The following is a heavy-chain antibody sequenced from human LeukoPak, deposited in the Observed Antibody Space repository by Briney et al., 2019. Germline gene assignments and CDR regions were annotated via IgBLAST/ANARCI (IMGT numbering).Heavy chain of an antibody. D-gene: IGHD3-10*01. J-gene: IGHJ3*02. Sequence: SETLSLTCAVYGGSFSGYYWSWIRQTPGEGLEWIGEINHSGSTNYNPSLKSRVTISVDTSKNQFSLKLSSVTAADTAIYYCARGRGGWLPIYLGEAAFDIWGQGTMVTVSS. CDR3: ARGRGGWLPIYLGEAAFDI. CDR1: GGSFSGYY. CDR2: INHSGST. V-gene: IGHV4-34*01.